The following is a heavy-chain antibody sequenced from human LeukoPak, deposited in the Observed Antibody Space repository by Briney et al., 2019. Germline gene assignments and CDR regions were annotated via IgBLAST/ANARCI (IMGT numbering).Heavy chain of an antibody. V-gene: IGHV1-8*01. J-gene: IGHJ4*02. D-gene: IGHD6-6*01. CDR1: EYTFTSYD. CDR3: ARGSWGEIAGRKSFEF. CDR2: MNPNSGNT. Sequence: ASVKVSCKASEYTFTSYDINWVRQATGQGLEWMGWMNPNSGNTGYAQKFQGRVTMTRVTSISTAYMELNNLTSEDTAVYYCARGSWGEIAGRKSFEFWGQGSLVTDSS.